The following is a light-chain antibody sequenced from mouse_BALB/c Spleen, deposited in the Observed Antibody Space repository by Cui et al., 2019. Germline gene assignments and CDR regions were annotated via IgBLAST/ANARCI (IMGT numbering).Light chain of an antibody. CDR2: DTS. J-gene: IGKJ1*01. CDR3: QQWSSYPRT. V-gene: IGKV4-55*01. CDR1: SSVSY. Sequence: QIVLTQSPAIMSASPGEKVTMTCSASSSVSYMYWYQQKPGSSPRLLIYDTSNVASGVPVRFSGSGSGTSYSLTISRMEAEDAATYYCQQWSSYPRTFGGGTKLEIK.